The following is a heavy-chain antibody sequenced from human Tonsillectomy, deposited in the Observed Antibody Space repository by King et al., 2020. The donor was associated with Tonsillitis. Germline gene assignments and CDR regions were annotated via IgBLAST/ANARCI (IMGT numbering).Heavy chain of an antibody. V-gene: IGHV3-11*06. J-gene: IGHJ4*02. CDR3: AKAHNYGDYRNGFDF. D-gene: IGHD4-17*01. CDR1: GFTFSDYY. CDR2: ISSGSSYT. Sequence: VQLVESGGGLVEPGGSLRLSCVTSGFTFSDYYMSWIRQAPGKGLEWISYISSGSSYTDYADSVKVRFTISRDNARNSLYLQMKSLRAEDTAVYYCAKAHNYGDYRNGFDFWGQGTLVTVSS.